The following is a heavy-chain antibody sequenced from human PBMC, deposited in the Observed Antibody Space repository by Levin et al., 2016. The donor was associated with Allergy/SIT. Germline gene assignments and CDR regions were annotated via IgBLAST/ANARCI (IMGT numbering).Heavy chain of an antibody. CDR3: ARDFSSSHPPGYYGMDV. Sequence: ASVKVSCKASGYTFTDYYMHWVRQAPGQGPEWMGWTNPSSGGTNCAQKFQGRVTMTRDTSISTAYMELSRLRSDDTAVYYCARDFSSSHPPGYYGMDVWGQGTTVTVSS. CDR1: GYTFTDYY. CDR2: TNPSSGGT. V-gene: IGHV1-2*02. J-gene: IGHJ6*02. D-gene: IGHD6-6*01.